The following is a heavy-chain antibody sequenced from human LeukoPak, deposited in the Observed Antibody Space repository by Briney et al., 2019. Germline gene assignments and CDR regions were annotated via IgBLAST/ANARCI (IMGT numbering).Heavy chain of an antibody. V-gene: IGHV3-21*01. J-gene: IGHJ4*02. CDR3: AREWELSFDY. CDR2: ISSSGSYI. Sequence: GGSLRLSCAASGFTFSSHSMSWVRQSPGKGLEWVSSISSSGSYIYYSDSVKGRFIISRDNAKNSMFLQMNSLRAEDTAVYYCAREWELSFDYWGQGTLVSVSS. D-gene: IGHD1-26*01. CDR1: GFTFSSHS.